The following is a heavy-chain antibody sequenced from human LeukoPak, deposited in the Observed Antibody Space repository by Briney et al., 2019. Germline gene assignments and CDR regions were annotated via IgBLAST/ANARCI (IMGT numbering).Heavy chain of an antibody. V-gene: IGHV3-11*01. Sequence: GGSLRLSCAASGFNFSDHYMSWLRQAPGKGLEWLAYISSSDYSRYYADSVKGRFTISRDNSKNTLYLQMTSLRAEDTAVYFCARGAGAAAAGYYYYYVDVWGKGTTVTVSS. J-gene: IGHJ6*03. D-gene: IGHD2-15*01. CDR1: GFNFSDHY. CDR3: ARGAGAAAAGYYYYYVDV. CDR2: ISSSDYSR.